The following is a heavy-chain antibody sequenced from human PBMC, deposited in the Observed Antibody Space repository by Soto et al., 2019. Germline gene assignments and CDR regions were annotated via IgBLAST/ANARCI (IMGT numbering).Heavy chain of an antibody. CDR3: ARDISYYHDDSGYSYFDY. Sequence: QIQLVQSGTEVKRPGASVKVSCRVAGYTFTGYGISWMRQAPGQGLEWMGWVSGNNGDTKYVENYQGRVTMTIDTSTSTAYMELRSLRSDDAAVYYCARDISYYHDDSGYSYFDYWGQGTLVTVSP. J-gene: IGHJ4*02. CDR1: GYTFTGYG. V-gene: IGHV1-18*01. D-gene: IGHD3-22*01. CDR2: VSGNNGDT.